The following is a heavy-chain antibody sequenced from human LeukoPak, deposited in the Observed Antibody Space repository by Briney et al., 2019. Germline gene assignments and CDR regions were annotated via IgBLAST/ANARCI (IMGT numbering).Heavy chain of an antibody. CDR3: AKHRFESGGYHSTD. CDR1: GFIFRNYW. J-gene: IGHJ4*02. D-gene: IGHD3-22*01. V-gene: IGHV3-23*01. CDR2: ISGGSGST. Sequence: QSGGSLRLSCAASGFIFRNYWMNWVRQAPGKGLAWVSTISGGSGSTYCADSVKGRFTISRDNSKNTLYLQMNSLRDEDTAVYYCAKHRFESGGYHSTDWGQGTLVTVSS.